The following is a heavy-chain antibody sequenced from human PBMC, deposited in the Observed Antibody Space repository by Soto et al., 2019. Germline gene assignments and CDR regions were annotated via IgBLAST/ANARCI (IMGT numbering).Heavy chain of an antibody. Sequence: ASGKVSCKASGYTFSGYYIHWLRQAPGQGLEWMGWINPNSGGTNYAQKFQGRVTVTRDTPTSTAYMELSRLTSDDTAVYYCARSITEGYCTITGCYTRPLYGMDVWGQGTTVTVS. J-gene: IGHJ6*02. CDR2: INPNSGGT. D-gene: IGHD2-2*02. CDR1: GYTFSGYY. CDR3: ARSITEGYCTITGCYTRPLYGMDV. V-gene: IGHV1-2*02.